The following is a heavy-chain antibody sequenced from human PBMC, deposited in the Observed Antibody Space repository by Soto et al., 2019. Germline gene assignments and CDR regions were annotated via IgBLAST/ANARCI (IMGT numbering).Heavy chain of an antibody. D-gene: IGHD2-21*02. CDR3: ARDQSRVVTLYWYFDL. J-gene: IGHJ2*01. Sequence: QVQLVQSGAEVKKPGSSVKVSCKASGGTFSSYTISWVRQAPGQGLEWMGRIIPILGIANYAQKFQGRVMISADKSTSTAYMELSSLRSEDTAVYYSARDQSRVVTLYWYFDLWGRGTLVTVSS. CDR2: IIPILGIA. V-gene: IGHV1-69*08. CDR1: GGTFSSYT.